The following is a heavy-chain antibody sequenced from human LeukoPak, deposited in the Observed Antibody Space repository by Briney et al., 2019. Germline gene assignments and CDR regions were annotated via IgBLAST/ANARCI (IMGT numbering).Heavy chain of an antibody. V-gene: IGHV4-59*01. D-gene: IGHD3-22*01. CDR3: ARETYYDSSGYAPFAY. CDR1: GGSISSYY. CDR2: IYYSGST. Sequence: PSETLSLTCTVSGGSISSYYWSWIRQPPGKGLEWIGDIYYSGSTNYNPSLKSRVTISVDTSKNQFSLKLSSVTAADAAVYYCARETYYDSSGYAPFAYWGQGTLVTVSS. J-gene: IGHJ4*02.